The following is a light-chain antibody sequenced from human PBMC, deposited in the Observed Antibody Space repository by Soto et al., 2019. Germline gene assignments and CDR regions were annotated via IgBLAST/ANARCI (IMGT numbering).Light chain of an antibody. J-gene: IGLJ1*01. CDR1: SSNIGSNY. V-gene: IGLV1-47*01. CDR3: AAWDDSLSGNV. Sequence: QSALTQPPSASGTPGQRVTISCSGSSSNIGSNYVYWYQQLPGTAPKLLIYRNNQRPSGVPDRFSGSKSGTSASLAISELRSEDEADYYCAAWDDSLSGNVFGTGTKGTVL. CDR2: RNN.